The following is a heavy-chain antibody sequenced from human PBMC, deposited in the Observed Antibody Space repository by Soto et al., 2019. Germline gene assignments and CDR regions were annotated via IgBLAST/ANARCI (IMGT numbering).Heavy chain of an antibody. J-gene: IGHJ6*02. CDR3: ARGGSYSFSYYYYGMDV. CDR1: GYTFTSYA. V-gene: IGHV1-18*01. D-gene: IGHD4-4*01. Sequence: ASVKVSCKASGYTFTSYAMHWVRQAPGQRLEWMGWISAYNGNTNYAQKLQGRVTMTTDTSTSTAYMELRSLRSDDTAVYYCARGGSYSFSYYYYGMDVWGQGTTVTVSS. CDR2: ISAYNGNT.